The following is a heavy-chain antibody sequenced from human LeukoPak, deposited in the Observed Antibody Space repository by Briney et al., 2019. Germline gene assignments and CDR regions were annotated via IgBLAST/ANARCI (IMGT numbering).Heavy chain of an antibody. J-gene: IGHJ6*03. Sequence: GASVKVSCKASGYTFTGYYMHWVRQAPGQGLEWMGWINPNSGGTNYAQKFQGRVTITADESTSTAYMELSSLRSEDTAVYYCARAPDAAAGTNYYYYYMDVWGKGTTVTVSS. CDR3: ARAPDAAAGTNYYYYYMDV. CDR1: GYTFTGYY. D-gene: IGHD6-13*01. V-gene: IGHV1-2*02. CDR2: INPNSGGT.